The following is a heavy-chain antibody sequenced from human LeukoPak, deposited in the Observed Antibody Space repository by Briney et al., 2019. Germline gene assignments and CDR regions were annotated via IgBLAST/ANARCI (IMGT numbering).Heavy chain of an antibody. J-gene: IGHJ4*02. V-gene: IGHV5-51*01. Sequence: GASLQISCKGSGSSFTSYWIGCVRQMPGKGLEWMGIIYPGDSDTRYSPSFQGQVTISADKSISTAYLQWSSLKASDTAMYYCARRHSGSYYFDCWGQGTLVTVSS. D-gene: IGHD1-26*01. CDR3: ARRHSGSYYFDC. CDR1: GSSFTSYW. CDR2: IYPGDSDT.